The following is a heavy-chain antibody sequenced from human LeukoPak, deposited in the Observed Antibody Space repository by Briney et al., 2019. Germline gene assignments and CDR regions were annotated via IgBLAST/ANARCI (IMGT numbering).Heavy chain of an antibody. CDR2: IYYSGST. CDR3: ARLSTDYGDYYFDY. Sequence: SETLSLTCTVSGGSISSSSYYWGWIRQPPGQGLKWIGSIYYSGSTYYNPSLKSRVTISVDTSKNQFSLKLSSVTAADTAVYYCARLSTDYGDYYFDYWGQGTLVTVSS. D-gene: IGHD4-17*01. J-gene: IGHJ4*02. CDR1: GGSISSSSYY. V-gene: IGHV4-39*07.